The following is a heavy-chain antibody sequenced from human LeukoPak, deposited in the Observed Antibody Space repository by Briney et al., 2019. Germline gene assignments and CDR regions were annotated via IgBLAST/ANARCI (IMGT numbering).Heavy chain of an antibody. CDR1: GFTFSSYG. V-gene: IGHV3-30*18. Sequence: PGGSLRLSCAASGFTFSSYGMHWVRQAPGKGLEGVAVISYDGSNKYYADSVKGRFTISRDNSKNTLYLQMNSLRAEDTAVYYRAKEDSGSYDALDYWGQGTLVTVSS. CDR2: ISYDGSNK. CDR3: AKEDSGSYDALDY. D-gene: IGHD1-26*01. J-gene: IGHJ4*02.